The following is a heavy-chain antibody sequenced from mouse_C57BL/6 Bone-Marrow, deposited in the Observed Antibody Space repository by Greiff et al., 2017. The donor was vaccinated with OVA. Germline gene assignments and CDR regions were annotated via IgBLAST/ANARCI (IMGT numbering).Heavy chain of an antibody. V-gene: IGHV5-6*01. Sequence: EVKVVESGGDLVKPGGSLKLSCAASGFTFSSYGMSWVRQTPDKRLEWVATICSGGSYTYYPDSVKGRSTISRANAKNTLYLQMSSLRSEDTAMYYCARQRGYYDWYFDVWGTGTTVTVSS. CDR1: GFTFSSYG. CDR3: ARQRGYYDWYFDV. CDR2: ICSGGSYT. D-gene: IGHD1-1*02. J-gene: IGHJ1*03.